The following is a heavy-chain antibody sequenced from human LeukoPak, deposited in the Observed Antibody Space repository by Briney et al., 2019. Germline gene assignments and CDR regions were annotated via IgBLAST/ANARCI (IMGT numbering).Heavy chain of an antibody. V-gene: IGHV4-59*08. J-gene: IGHJ2*01. CDR2: IYYSGST. CDR3: ARHGYDFWSGYTNHWYFDL. CDR1: GGPISSYY. Sequence: SETLSLTCTVSGGPISSYYWSWIRQPPGKGLEWIGYIYYSGSTNYNPSLKSRVTISVDTSKNQFSLKLSSVTAADTAVYYCARHGYDFWSGYTNHWYFDLWGRGTLVTVSS. D-gene: IGHD3-3*01.